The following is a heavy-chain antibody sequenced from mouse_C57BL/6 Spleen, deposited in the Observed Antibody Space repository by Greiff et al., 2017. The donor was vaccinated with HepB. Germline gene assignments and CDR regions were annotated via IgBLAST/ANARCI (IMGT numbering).Heavy chain of an antibody. CDR1: GYTFTSYW. CDR2: IDPSDSYT. CDR3: ARLGSNYGAMDY. D-gene: IGHD2-5*01. Sequence: VQLQQPGAELVRPGTSVKLSCKASGYTFTSYWMHWVKQRPGQGLEWIGVIDPSDSYTNYNQKFKGKATLTVDTSSSTAYMQLSSLTSEDSAVYYCARLGSNYGAMDYWGQGTSVTVSS. V-gene: IGHV1-59*01. J-gene: IGHJ4*01.